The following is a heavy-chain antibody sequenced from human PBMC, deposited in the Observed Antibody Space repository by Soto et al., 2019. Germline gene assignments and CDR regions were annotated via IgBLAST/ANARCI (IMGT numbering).Heavy chain of an antibody. Sequence: SETLSLTCAVSGGSISSSNWWSWVRQPPGKGLEWIGEIYHSGSTNYNPSLKSRVTISVDKSKNQFSLKLSSVTAADTAVYYCARPSIAVAGTGWFDPWGQGTLVTVSS. J-gene: IGHJ5*02. CDR3: ARPSIAVAGTGWFDP. V-gene: IGHV4-4*02. D-gene: IGHD6-19*01. CDR2: IYHSGST. CDR1: GGSISSSNW.